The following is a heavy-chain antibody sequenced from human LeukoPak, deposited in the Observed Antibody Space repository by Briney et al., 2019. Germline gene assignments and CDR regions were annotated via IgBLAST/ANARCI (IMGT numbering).Heavy chain of an antibody. CDR1: GGSFSGYY. J-gene: IGHJ3*02. Sequence: SETLSLTCAVYGGSFSGYYWSWIRQPPGKGLEWIGEINHSGSTNYNPSLKSRVTISVDTSKNQFSLKMSSVTAADTAVYCCARDRGRRVYGTLGNAFDIWGQGTMVTVSS. CDR3: ARDRGRRVYGTLGNAFDI. D-gene: IGHD6-6*01. CDR2: INHSGST. V-gene: IGHV4-34*01.